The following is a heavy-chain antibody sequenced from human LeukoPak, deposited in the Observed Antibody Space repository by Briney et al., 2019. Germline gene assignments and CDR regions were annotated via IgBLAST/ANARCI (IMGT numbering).Heavy chain of an antibody. V-gene: IGHV3-74*01. D-gene: IGHD6-19*01. CDR2: INSDGSST. CDR1: GFTFDDYA. CDR3: ARAGHSSFPSGQWLGGIYYYYYIDV. J-gene: IGHJ6*03. Sequence: PGGSLRLSCAASGFTFDDYAMHWVRQAPGKGLVWVSRINSDGSSTSYADSVKGRFTISRDNAKNTLYLQMNSLRAEDTAVYYCARAGHSSFPSGQWLGGIYYYYYIDVWGKGTTVTISS.